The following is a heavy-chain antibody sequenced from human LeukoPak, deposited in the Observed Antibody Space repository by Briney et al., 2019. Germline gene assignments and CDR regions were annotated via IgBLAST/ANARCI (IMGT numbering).Heavy chain of an antibody. CDR1: GGSISSYY. J-gene: IGHJ4*02. V-gene: IGHV4-59*05. D-gene: IGHD2-15*01. CDR3: ARLLGRRGLDFDY. CDR2: IYYSGST. Sequence: SETLSLTCTVSGGSISSYYWSWIRQPAGKGLEWIGSIYYSGSTYYNPSLKSRVTISVDTSKNQFSLKLSSVTAADTAVYYCARLLGRRGLDFDYWGQGTLVTVSS.